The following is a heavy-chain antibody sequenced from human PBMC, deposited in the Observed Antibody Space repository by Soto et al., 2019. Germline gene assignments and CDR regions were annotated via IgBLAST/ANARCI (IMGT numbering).Heavy chain of an antibody. V-gene: IGHV3-21*01. D-gene: IGHD4-4*01. J-gene: IGHJ4*02. CDR2: ISSSSSYI. Sequence: EVQLVESGGGLVKPGGSLRLSCAASGLTFSSYSMNWFRQAPGKGLEWVSSISSSSSYIYYADSVKGRFTISRDNAKNSLYLQMISLRAEDTAVYSCARVGIYSLVDYWGQGTLVTVSS. CDR3: ARVGIYSLVDY. CDR1: GLTFSSYS.